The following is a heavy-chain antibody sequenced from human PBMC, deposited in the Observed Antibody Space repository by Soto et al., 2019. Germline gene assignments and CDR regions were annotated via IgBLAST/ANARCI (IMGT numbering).Heavy chain of an antibody. CDR2: IYYSGST. Sequence: PSETLSLTCTVSGGSISSYYWSWIRQPPGKGLEWIGYIYYSGSTNYNPSLKSRVTISVDTSKNQFSLKLSSVTSDDTAVYYCAKNGQPPYYYYGLDVWGQGTKVTVSS. J-gene: IGHJ6*02. D-gene: IGHD2-8*01. V-gene: IGHV4-59*01. CDR3: AKNGQPPYYYYGLDV. CDR1: GGSISSYY.